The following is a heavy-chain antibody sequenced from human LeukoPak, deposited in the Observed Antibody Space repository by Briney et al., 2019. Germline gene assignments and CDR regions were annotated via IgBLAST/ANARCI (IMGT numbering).Heavy chain of an antibody. CDR1: GGSISSSSYY. D-gene: IGHD7-27*01. J-gene: IGHJ4*02. CDR2: INHSGST. V-gene: IGHV4-39*01. Sequence: SETLSLTCTVSGGSISSSSYYWGWIRQPPGKGLEWIGEINHSGSTNYNPSLKSRVTISVDTSKNQFSLKLSSVTAADTAVYYCARRGNWEGSFDYWGQGILVTVSS. CDR3: ARRGNWEGSFDY.